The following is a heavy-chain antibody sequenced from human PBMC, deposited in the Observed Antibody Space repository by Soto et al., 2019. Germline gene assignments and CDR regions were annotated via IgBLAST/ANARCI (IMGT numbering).Heavy chain of an antibody. CDR1: GFTFSNFV. J-gene: IGHJ4*02. CDR2: ISGRSTDT. D-gene: IGHD3-3*01. V-gene: IGHV3-23*01. CDR3: ARDWNYDFWSGPSREFDY. Sequence: GGSLRLSCAASGFTFSNFVMTWVRQSPGKGLEWVAAISGRSTDTYHADSVKGRFTISRDNTKNTLYLQMNSLKAEDTAVYYCARDWNYDFWSGPSREFDYWGQGTLVTVSS.